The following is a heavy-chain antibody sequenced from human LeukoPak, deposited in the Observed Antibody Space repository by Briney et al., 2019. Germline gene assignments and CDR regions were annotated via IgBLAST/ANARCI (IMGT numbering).Heavy chain of an antibody. D-gene: IGHD2-2*01. J-gene: IGHJ5*02. CDR3: ARERLYCTTTNCTNWFDP. V-gene: IGHV4-61*02. Sequence: PSQTLSLTCTVSGGSISSGGYYWSWLRQPAGKGLEWIGRLYTSGTTHYNPSLKSRVTISVDTSKNQLSLKLSSVTAADTAVYYCARERLYCTTTNCTNWFDPWGQGTLVTVSS. CDR1: GGSISSGGYY. CDR2: LYTSGTT.